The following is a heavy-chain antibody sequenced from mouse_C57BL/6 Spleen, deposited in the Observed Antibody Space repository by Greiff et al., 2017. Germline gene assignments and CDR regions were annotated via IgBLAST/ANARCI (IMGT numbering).Heavy chain of an antibody. V-gene: IGHV1-18*01. Sequence: VQLQQSGPELVKPGASVKIPCKASGYTFTDYNMDWVKQSHGKSLEWIGDINPNNGGTIYNQKFKGKATLTVDKSSSTAYMELRSLTSADTAVYYCARALITTVVAPFDYWGQGTTLTVSS. CDR2: INPNNGGT. J-gene: IGHJ2*01. CDR3: ARALITTVVAPFDY. CDR1: GYTFTDYN. D-gene: IGHD1-1*01.